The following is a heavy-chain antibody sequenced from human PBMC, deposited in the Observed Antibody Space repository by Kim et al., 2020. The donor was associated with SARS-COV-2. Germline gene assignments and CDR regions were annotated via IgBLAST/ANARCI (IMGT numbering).Heavy chain of an antibody. V-gene: IGHV3-30*04. CDR1: GFTFSNYA. D-gene: IGHD1-26*01. J-gene: IGHJ6*01. Sequence: GGSLRLSCAASGFTFSNYAMHWVRQAPGKVLEWVAVISYYGGNTYYADSVKGRFTISRDNSKNTLYMQMNSLRAEDTAVYYCAREWDRNMWKTYNVMD. CDR2: ISYYGGNT. CDR3: AREWDRNMWKTYNVMD.